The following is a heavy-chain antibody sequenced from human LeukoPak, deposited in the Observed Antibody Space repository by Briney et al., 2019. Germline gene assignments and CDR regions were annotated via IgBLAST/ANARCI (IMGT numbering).Heavy chain of an antibody. J-gene: IGHJ4*02. D-gene: IGHD6-13*01. V-gene: IGHV3-43*01. CDR3: AKGDSGSWYGGIDY. CDR1: GFTFDDYT. CDR2: ISWDGGST. Sequence: GGSLRLSCAASGFTFDDYTMHWVRQAPGKGLEWVSLISWDGGSTYYADSVKGRFTISRDNSKNSLYLQMNSLRTEDTALYYCAKGDSGSWYGGIDYWDQGTLVTVSS.